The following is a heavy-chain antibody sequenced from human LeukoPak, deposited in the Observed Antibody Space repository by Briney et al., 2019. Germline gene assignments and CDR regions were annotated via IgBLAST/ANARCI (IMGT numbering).Heavy chain of an antibody. J-gene: IGHJ3*02. CDR3: TRERDINAFII. Sequence: GASVKVSCRASGYSFTVNHIHWVRQAPGQGLDWMGWIDPNNGDTYYAQNFQGRVTMTRDTSISTASMELSRLSSDDTAVYYCTRERDINAFIIWGQGTMVTVSS. CDR1: GYSFTVNH. V-gene: IGHV1-2*02. CDR2: IDPNNGDT.